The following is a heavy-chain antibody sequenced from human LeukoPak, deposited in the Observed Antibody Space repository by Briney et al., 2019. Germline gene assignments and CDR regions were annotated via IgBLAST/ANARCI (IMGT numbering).Heavy chain of an antibody. CDR3: ARDYYDSSGYYELRFDP. D-gene: IGHD3-22*01. CDR2: IIPIFGTA. Sequence: PVASVKVSCKASGGTFSSYAISWVRQAPGQGLEWMGGIIPIFGTANYAQKFQGRVTITADESTSTAYMELSSLRSEDTAVYYCARDYYDSSGYYELRFDPWGQGTLVTVSS. J-gene: IGHJ5*02. CDR1: GGTFSSYA. V-gene: IGHV1-69*13.